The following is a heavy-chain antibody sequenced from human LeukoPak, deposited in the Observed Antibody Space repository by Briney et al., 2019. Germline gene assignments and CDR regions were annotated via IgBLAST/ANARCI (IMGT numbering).Heavy chain of an antibody. CDR3: ARDWGDYDTIDY. D-gene: IGHD3-22*01. CDR2: KWFDGSKK. CDR1: GFTFSSYG. V-gene: IGHV3-33*01. J-gene: IGHJ4*02. Sequence: GGSLRLSCAASGFTFSSYGMHWVHQAPGKGLEWVAVKWFDGSKKYYADSVKGRFTISRDNSKNTLYLQMNSLRAEDTAVYYCARDWGDYDTIDYWGQGTLVTVSS.